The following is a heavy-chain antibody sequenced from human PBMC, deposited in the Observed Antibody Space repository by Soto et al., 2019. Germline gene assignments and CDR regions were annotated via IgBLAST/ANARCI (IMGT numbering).Heavy chain of an antibody. CDR1: GYTFTSYG. D-gene: IGHD3-22*01. V-gene: IGHV1-18*01. CDR3: ARSDSNHGDYYYYGMDV. J-gene: IGHJ6*02. CDR2: ISAYNGNT. Sequence: GASVKVSCKASGYTFTSYGISWVRQAPGQGLEWMGWISAYNGNTNYAQKLQGRVTMTTDTSTSTAYMELRSLRSDDTAVYYCARSDSNHGDYYYYGMDVWGQGTKVTVSS.